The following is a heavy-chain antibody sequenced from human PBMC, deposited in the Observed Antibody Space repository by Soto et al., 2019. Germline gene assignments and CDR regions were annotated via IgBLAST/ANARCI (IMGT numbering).Heavy chain of an antibody. Sequence: QVQLVQSGAEVKKPGSSVRVSCKASGTIFSSYTISWVRQAPGQGLEWMGRIIPILGETNSAQKFQDRVTLTADKSTNTAYMELNSLRLEDTAVYYCARGLGGRMDGWGQGTTVTVSS. V-gene: IGHV1-69*08. CDR2: IIPILGET. CDR1: GTIFSSYT. J-gene: IGHJ6*02. CDR3: ARGLGGRMDG. D-gene: IGHD3-16*01.